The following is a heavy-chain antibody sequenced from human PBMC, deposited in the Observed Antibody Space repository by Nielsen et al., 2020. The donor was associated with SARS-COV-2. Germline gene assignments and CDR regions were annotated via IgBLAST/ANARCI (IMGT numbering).Heavy chain of an antibody. Sequence: GESLKISCQGSGYTFTSYWIGWVRQMPGKGLEWMGVIYPRDSDTRYNPSFQSQVTISADKSISTVYLQWSGLKASDSAMYYCARNTYGGSTDYWGQGTLVTVSS. CDR3: ARNTYGGSTDY. D-gene: IGHD4-23*01. CDR2: IYPRDSDT. V-gene: IGHV5-51*01. CDR1: GYTFTSYW. J-gene: IGHJ4*02.